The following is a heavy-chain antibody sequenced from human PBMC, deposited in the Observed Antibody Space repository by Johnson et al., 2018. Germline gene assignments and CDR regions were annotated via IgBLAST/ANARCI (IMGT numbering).Heavy chain of an antibody. J-gene: IGHJ3*02. D-gene: IGHD3-10*01. CDR3: ARVNNYYGSGADAFDI. Sequence: QLVESGGALVQPGGSLRLSCVGSGFTFKNYWMTWIRQAPGKGPEWVANIVDDGSQRYFGDSVKGRFNISRDNAVASVYLEMNSLRAEDTAVYYFARVNNYYGSGADAFDIWGQGTIVSVSS. V-gene: IGHV3-7*04. CDR1: GFTFKNYW. CDR2: IVDDGSQR.